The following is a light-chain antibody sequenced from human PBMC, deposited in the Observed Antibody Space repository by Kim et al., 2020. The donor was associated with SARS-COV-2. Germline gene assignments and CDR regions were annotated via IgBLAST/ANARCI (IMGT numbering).Light chain of an antibody. CDR1: QGIASW. V-gene: IGKV1-12*01. CDR2: AES. J-gene: IGKJ5*01. CDR3: HQSNNLPIT. Sequence: DVQMTQSPSYVSASVGDMIPITGRASQGIASWLAWYQQKPGKAPKLLIYAESALQNGVSSRFSGSGSGREFTLTIRSLQPEDVATYFCHQSNNLPITFGQGTRLEIK.